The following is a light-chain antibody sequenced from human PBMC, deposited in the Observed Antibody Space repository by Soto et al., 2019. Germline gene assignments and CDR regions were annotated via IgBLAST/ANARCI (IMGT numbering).Light chain of an antibody. CDR3: SSTAGSNTLI. CDR2: EVS. Sequence: QSALTQPPSASGSPGQSVTISCTGTSSDVGVYNYVSWSQQHPGKAPKLMIYEVSKRPSGVPDRFSGSKSGNTASLTVSGLQAEEEADYYCSSTAGSNTLIFGGGTKLTVL. V-gene: IGLV2-8*01. CDR1: SSDVGVYNY. J-gene: IGLJ2*01.